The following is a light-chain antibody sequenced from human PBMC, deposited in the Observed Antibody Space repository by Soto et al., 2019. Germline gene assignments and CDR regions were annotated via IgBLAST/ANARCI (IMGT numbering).Light chain of an antibody. CDR2: ENN. J-gene: IGLJ3*02. V-gene: IGLV1-51*02. CDR3: GTWHSSYSAWL. CDR1: SSNIGNNY. Sequence: QSVWTQPPSVSAAPGQKVTISGSGSSSNIGNNYVSWYQQLPGTAPKLLIYENNKRPSGIPDRFSGSKSGTSATLGITGLQPGGEADSYCGTWHSSYSAWLFGGGT.